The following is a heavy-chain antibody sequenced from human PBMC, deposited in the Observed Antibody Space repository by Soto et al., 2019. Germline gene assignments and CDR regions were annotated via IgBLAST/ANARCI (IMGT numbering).Heavy chain of an antibody. D-gene: IGHD3-10*01. J-gene: IGHJ6*02. Sequence: QVQLVQSGAEVKKPGSSVKVSCKASGGTFSSYAISWVRQAPGQGLEWMGGIILIFGTANYAQKFQGRVTITADESTSTAYMELSSLRSEDTAVYYCARGSRSSLFRYYYGMDVWGQGTTVTVSS. V-gene: IGHV1-69*01. CDR2: IILIFGTA. CDR3: ARGSRSSLFRYYYGMDV. CDR1: GGTFSSYA.